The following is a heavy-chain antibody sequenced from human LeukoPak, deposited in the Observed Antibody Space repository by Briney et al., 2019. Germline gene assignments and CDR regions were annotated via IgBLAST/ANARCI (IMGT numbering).Heavy chain of an antibody. V-gene: IGHV3-53*01. D-gene: IGHD6-19*01. CDR3: ASGYSSGWYYYYYGMDV. CDR1: GFTFSSYA. Sequence: PGGSLRLSCAASGFTFSSYAMSWVRQAPGKGLEWVSVIYSGGSTYYADSVKGRFTISRDNSKNTLYLQMNSLRAEDTAVYYCASGYSSGWYYYYYGMDVWGQGTTVTVSS. J-gene: IGHJ6*02. CDR2: IYSGGST.